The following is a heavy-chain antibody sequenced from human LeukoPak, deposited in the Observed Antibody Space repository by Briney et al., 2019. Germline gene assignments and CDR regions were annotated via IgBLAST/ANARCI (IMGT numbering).Heavy chain of an antibody. CDR1: GFTFSSYA. V-gene: IGHV3-64D*06. J-gene: IGHJ4*02. D-gene: IGHD4-23*01. Sequence: GGSLRLSCSASGFTFSSYAMHWVRQAPGKGLEYVSAISSNGGSTYYADSVKGRFTISRDNSKNTLYLQMSSLRAEDTAVYYCARDRYGGNSAPSYWGQGTLVTVSS. CDR3: ARDRYGGNSAPSY. CDR2: ISSNGGST.